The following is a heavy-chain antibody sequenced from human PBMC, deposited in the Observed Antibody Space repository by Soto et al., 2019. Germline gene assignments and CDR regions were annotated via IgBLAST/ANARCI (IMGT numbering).Heavy chain of an antibody. D-gene: IGHD3-3*01. Sequence: ERSRRLSCSLSGFPLCNARINWIRQSPVNGREWVGRIKSESDGGTTDYATSVKGRFTISRDDSKNTMFLQLTSGKTEDTAVYYCTPNYDNWSGFFTWGQGSLVTVSS. CDR1: GFPLCNAR. CDR2: IKSESDGGTT. V-gene: IGHV3-15*07. CDR3: TPNYDNWSGFFT. J-gene: IGHJ5*02.